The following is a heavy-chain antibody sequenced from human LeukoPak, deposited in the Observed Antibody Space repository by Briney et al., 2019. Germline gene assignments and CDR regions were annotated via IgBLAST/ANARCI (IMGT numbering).Heavy chain of an antibody. V-gene: IGHV3-7*01. Sequence: GGSLRLSCAASGFTFSYYWMSWIRQAPGKGLEWVANIKQDGNEKYYVDSVKGRFTISRDNAKNSLFLQMNSLRAEDTAVYYCARYVGIDVWGQGTTVTVSS. J-gene: IGHJ6*02. CDR1: GFTFSYYW. CDR3: ARYVGIDV. CDR2: IKQDGNEK. D-gene: IGHD2-8*01.